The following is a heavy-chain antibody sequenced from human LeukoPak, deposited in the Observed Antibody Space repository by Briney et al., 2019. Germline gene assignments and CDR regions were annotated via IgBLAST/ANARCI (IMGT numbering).Heavy chain of an antibody. CDR2: ISYSGST. J-gene: IGHJ5*02. D-gene: IGHD4-17*01. CDR1: GGSISSSSYY. Sequence: KPSETLSLTCTVSGGSISSSSYYWGWIRQPPGKGLEWVGSISYSGSTYYNPSLKSRVTISVDTSKNQFSLKLSSVTAADTAVYYCASLAGVTTEYNWFDPWGQGTLVTVSS. CDR3: ASLAGVTTEYNWFDP. V-gene: IGHV4-39*07.